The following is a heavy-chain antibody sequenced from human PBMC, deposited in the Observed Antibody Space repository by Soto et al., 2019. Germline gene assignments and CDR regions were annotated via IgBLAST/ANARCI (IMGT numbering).Heavy chain of an antibody. Sequence: GGSLRLSCAASGFTFSSYAMSWVRQAPGKGLEWVSAISGSGGSTYYADSVKGRFTISRDNSKNTLYLQMNSLRAEDTAVYYCAKDGLDDPFWYSSSWASFDYWGQGTLVTVSS. CDR2: ISGSGGST. D-gene: IGHD6-13*01. V-gene: IGHV3-23*01. CDR1: GFTFSSYA. CDR3: AKDGLDDPFWYSSSWASFDY. J-gene: IGHJ4*02.